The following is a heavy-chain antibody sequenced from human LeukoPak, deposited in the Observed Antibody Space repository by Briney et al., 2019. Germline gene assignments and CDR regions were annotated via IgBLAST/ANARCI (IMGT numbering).Heavy chain of an antibody. CDR1: GGSFSGYY. Sequence: SETLSLTCAVYGGSFSGYYWSWIRQPPGKGLEWIGEINHSGSTNYNPSLKSRVTISVDKSKNQFSLKLSSVTAADTAVYYCARVQLVHTRTFDYRGQGTLVTVSS. CDR3: ARVQLVHTRTFDY. J-gene: IGHJ4*02. D-gene: IGHD6-13*01. CDR2: INHSGST. V-gene: IGHV4-34*01.